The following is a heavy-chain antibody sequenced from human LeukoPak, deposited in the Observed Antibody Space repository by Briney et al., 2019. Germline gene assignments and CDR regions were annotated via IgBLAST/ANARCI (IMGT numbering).Heavy chain of an antibody. V-gene: IGHV3-11*01. CDR2: ITTSGSTI. J-gene: IGHJ6*02. CDR3: ARSNSYGYVRTMDV. Sequence: GGSLRLSCVASGFTFSDYYMNWIRQAPGKGLEWVSYITTSGSTIYYIDSVKGRFTISRDNAKNSLYLQMNSPRAEDTAVYYCARSNSYGYVRTMDVWGQGTTVTVSS. CDR1: GFTFSDYY. D-gene: IGHD5-18*01.